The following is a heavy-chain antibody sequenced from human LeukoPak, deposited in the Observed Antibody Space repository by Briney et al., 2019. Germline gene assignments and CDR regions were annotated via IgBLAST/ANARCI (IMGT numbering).Heavy chain of an antibody. CDR3: IRDFRSADL. V-gene: IGHV3-74*01. CDR1: GFTSSNYW. CDR2: IYVDGRTK. J-gene: IGHJ5*02. Sequence: GWSLRLSCVAAGFTSSNYWMHGVRQPRGKGLVWVSRIYVDGRTKNYADSVKGRFTISRDNAKNTVYLEMNSLSVEDTATYYCIRDFRSADLWGQGTLVTVTS.